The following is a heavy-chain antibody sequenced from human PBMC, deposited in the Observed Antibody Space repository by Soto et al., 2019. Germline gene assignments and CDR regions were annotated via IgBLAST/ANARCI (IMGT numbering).Heavy chain of an antibody. CDR3: AREDGVVESSSDFDH. Sequence: GSLRLSCVFSGFTFSTYTMTWVRPAPWKGLEWVSSINGRSNYVYYADSVKGRFTISSDNAKNSLYLQMNRLRAEDTAIYYCAREDGVVESSSDFDHWGLGTLVTVSS. CDR2: INGRSNYV. V-gene: IGHV3-21*01. D-gene: IGHD4-17*01. J-gene: IGHJ4*02. CDR1: GFTFSTYT.